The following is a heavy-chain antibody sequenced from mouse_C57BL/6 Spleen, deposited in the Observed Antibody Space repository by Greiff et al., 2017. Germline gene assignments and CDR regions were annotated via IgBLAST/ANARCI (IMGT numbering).Heavy chain of an antibody. CDR3: ARNWDDYGAWFAY. V-gene: IGHV2-9-1*01. Sequence: VQLVESGPVLVAPSQSLSITCTVSGFSLTSYAISWVRQPPGKGLEWLGVIWTGVGTNYNSALKSRLSISKDNSKSQVFLKMNSLQTDDTARYYCARNWDDYGAWFAYWGQGTLVTVSA. CDR2: IWTGVGT. J-gene: IGHJ3*01. D-gene: IGHD2-4*01. CDR1: GFSLTSYA.